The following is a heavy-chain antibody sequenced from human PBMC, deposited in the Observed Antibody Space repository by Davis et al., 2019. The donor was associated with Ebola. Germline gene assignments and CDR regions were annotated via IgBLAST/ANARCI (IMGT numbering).Heavy chain of an antibody. D-gene: IGHD2-21*02. CDR1: AFTFGTYG. V-gene: IGHV3-30*03. CDR3: ARGRDYALDI. CDR2: MSYDGRHT. J-gene: IGHJ3*02. Sequence: PGGSLRLSCAAFAFTFGTYGMHWVRQAPGKGLEWVASMSYDGRHTSYIDSVKGRFTISRDNSKNTLYLQMNSLRDDDTAVYYCARGRDYALDIWGQGTMVTVSS.